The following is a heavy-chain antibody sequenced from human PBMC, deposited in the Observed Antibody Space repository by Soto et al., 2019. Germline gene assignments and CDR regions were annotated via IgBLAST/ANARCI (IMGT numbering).Heavy chain of an antibody. CDR1: GFTFSNAW. D-gene: IGHD4-17*01. V-gene: IGHV3-15*01. Sequence: EVQLVESGGGLVKPGGSLRLSCAASGFTFSNAWMSWVRQAPGKGLEWVGRIKSKTDGGTTDYAAPVKGRFTISRDDSKNTLYLQMNSLKTEDTAVYYCTTVFDYDESFIDYWGQGTLVTVSS. CDR3: TTVFDYDESFIDY. CDR2: IKSKTDGGTT. J-gene: IGHJ4*02.